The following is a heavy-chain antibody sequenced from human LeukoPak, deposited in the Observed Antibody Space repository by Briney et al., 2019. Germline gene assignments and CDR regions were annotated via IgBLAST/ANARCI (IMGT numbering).Heavy chain of an antibody. CDR2: IYYSGST. CDR1: GGSISSYY. CDR3: ARAGPRVVAAMGYYFDS. D-gene: IGHD2-15*01. J-gene: IGHJ4*02. V-gene: IGHV4-59*01. Sequence: SETLSLTCTVSGGSISSYYWSWIRQPPGKGLEWIGYIYYSGSTNYNPSLESRVTISVDTSKNQFSLKLNSVTAADTAVYYCARAGPRVVAAMGYYFDSWGLGTLVTVSS.